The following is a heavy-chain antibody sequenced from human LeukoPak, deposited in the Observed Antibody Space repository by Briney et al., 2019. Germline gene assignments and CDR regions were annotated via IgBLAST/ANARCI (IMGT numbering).Heavy chain of an antibody. Sequence: ASVKVSCKASGYTFTGYYMHWVRQAPGQGLEWMGWINPNSGDTKFAREFQGGVTMTRDTSISTAYMGLSRLRSDDTAVYYCATGERLVPAAMWFDYWGQGTLVTVSS. V-gene: IGHV1-2*02. CDR3: ATGERLVPAAMWFDY. CDR1: GYTFTGYY. CDR2: INPNSGDT. J-gene: IGHJ4*02. D-gene: IGHD2-2*01.